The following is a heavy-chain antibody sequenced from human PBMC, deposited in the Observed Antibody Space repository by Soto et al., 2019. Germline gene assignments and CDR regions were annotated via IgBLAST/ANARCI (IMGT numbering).Heavy chain of an antibody. V-gene: IGHV4-59*08. Sequence: SETLSLTCPVSGGSSSSYYWSWIRQPPGKGLEWIGYIYYSGSTNYNPSLKSRVTISVDTSKNQFSLKLSSVTAADTAVYYCARRGYSYGSPVFDYWGQGTLVTVSS. D-gene: IGHD5-18*01. J-gene: IGHJ4*02. CDR1: GGSSSSYY. CDR2: IYYSGST. CDR3: ARRGYSYGSPVFDY.